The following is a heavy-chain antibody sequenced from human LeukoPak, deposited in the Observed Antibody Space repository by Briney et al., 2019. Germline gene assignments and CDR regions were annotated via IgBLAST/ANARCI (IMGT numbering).Heavy chain of an antibody. V-gene: IGHV4-34*01. D-gene: IGHD2-2*01. Sequence: SETLSLTCAVYGGSFSGYYWSWIRQPPGKGLEWIGEINHSGSTNYNPSLKSRVTISVDTSKNQFSLKLSSVTAADTAVYYCARSEDYASNWYGNWGQGTLVTVSS. CDR2: INHSGST. J-gene: IGHJ5*02. CDR1: GGSFSGYY. CDR3: ARSEDYASNWYGN.